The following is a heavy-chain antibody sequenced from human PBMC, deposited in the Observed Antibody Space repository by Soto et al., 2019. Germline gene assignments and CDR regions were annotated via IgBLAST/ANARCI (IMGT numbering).Heavy chain of an antibody. CDR3: ARAGTYYDFWSGYSTFDY. CDR1: GYTFISYG. Sequence: ASVKVSCKASGYTFISYGISWVRQAPGQGLEWMGWISAYNGNTNYAQKLQGRVTMTTDTSTSTAYMELGSLRSDDTAVYYCARAGTYYDFWSGYSTFDYWGQGTLVTVSS. CDR2: ISAYNGNT. D-gene: IGHD3-3*01. V-gene: IGHV1-18*01. J-gene: IGHJ4*02.